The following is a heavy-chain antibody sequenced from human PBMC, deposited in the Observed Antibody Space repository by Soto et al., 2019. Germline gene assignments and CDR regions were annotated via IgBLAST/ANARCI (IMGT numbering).Heavy chain of an antibody. CDR2: ISYDGSNK. J-gene: IGHJ3*02. CDR1: GFTFSSYG. D-gene: IGHD3-3*01. Sequence: GGSLRLSCAASGFTFSSYGMHWVRQAPGKGLEWVAVISYDGSNKYYADSVKVRFTISRDNSKNTLYLQMNSLRAEDTAVYYFSKKISRVVTTRGVFDIWGQGTMVTVSS. V-gene: IGHV3-30*18. CDR3: SKKISRVVTTRGVFDI.